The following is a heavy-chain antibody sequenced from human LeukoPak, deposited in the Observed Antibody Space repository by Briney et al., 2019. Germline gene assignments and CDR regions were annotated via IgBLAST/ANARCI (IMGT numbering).Heavy chain of an antibody. CDR3: ARGYSSSWFSYYYYYMDV. D-gene: IGHD6-13*01. J-gene: IGHJ6*03. CDR1: AFTFSDYS. V-gene: IGHV3-21*01. CDR2: ISSGSTYI. Sequence: KSGGSLRLSCAASAFTFSDYSMNWVRQAPGKGLEWVAYISSGSTYIYYADSVKGRFIISRDNAQRSMYLQMNSLRAEDTAVYYCARGYSSSWFSYYYYYMDVWGKGTTVTVSS.